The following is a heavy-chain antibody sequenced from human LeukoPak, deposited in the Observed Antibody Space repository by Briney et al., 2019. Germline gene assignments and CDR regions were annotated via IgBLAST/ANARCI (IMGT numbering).Heavy chain of an antibody. J-gene: IGHJ5*02. D-gene: IGHD5-18*01. CDR3: ATLLRGYSYGNWFDP. CDR1: GGSISSYY. CDR2: IYYSGST. Sequence: SETLSLTCTVSGGSISSYYWSWIRQPPGKGLEWIGSIYYSGSTYYNPSLKSRVTISVDTSKNQFSLKLSSVTAADTAVYYCATLLRGYSYGNWFDPWGQGTLVTVSS. V-gene: IGHV4-59*05.